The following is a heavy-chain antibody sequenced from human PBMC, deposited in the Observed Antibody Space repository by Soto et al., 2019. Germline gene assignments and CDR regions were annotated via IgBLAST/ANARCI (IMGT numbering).Heavy chain of an antibody. D-gene: IGHD3-10*01. V-gene: IGHV3-23*01. CDR3: AKSRAWFGAFSY. J-gene: IGHJ4*02. CDR2: ISGSGGST. Sequence: GGSLRLSCAASGFTFSSYAMSWVRQAPGKGLEWVSAISGSGGSTYYADSVKGRFTISRDNSKNTLYLQMNSLRAEDTAVYYFAKSRAWFGAFSYWCQGPLVTVSS. CDR1: GFTFSSYA.